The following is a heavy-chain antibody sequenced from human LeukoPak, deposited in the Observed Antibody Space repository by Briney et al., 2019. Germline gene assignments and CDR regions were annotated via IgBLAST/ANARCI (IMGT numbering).Heavy chain of an antibody. Sequence: GGSLRLSCAASGFTFSSYAMNWVRQAPGKGLEWVSVIYSGGSTYYADSVKGRFTISRDNSKNTLYLQMNSLRAEDTAVYYCARFYPYFDYWGQGTLVTVSS. V-gene: IGHV3-66*01. CDR3: ARFYPYFDY. D-gene: IGHD2/OR15-2a*01. J-gene: IGHJ4*02. CDR2: IYSGGST. CDR1: GFTFSSYA.